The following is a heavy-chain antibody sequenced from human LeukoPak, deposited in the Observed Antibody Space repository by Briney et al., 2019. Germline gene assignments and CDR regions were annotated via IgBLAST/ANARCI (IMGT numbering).Heavy chain of an antibody. D-gene: IGHD5-24*01. V-gene: IGHV3-21*01. Sequence: GGSLRLSCAASGFTFSSYSMNWVRQAPGKGLEWVSSISSSSSYIYYADPVKGRFTISRDNAKNSLYLQMNSLRAEDTAVYYCARDSFGYRGPFDPWGQGTLVTVSS. CDR1: GFTFSSYS. J-gene: IGHJ5*02. CDR3: ARDSFGYRGPFDP. CDR2: ISSSSSYI.